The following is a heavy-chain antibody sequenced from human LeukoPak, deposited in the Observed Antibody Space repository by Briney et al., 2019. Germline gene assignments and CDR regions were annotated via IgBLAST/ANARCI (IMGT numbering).Heavy chain of an antibody. CDR1: GYTLTSYD. V-gene: IGHV1-8*02. CDR2: MNPNSGNT. J-gene: IGHJ5*02. CDR3: ARASLPQTGFDP. Sequence: GASVKVSCKASGYTLTSYDINWVRQATGQGLEWMGWMNPNSGNTGYAQKFQGRVTMTRNTSISTAYMELSSLRSEDTAVYYCARASLPQTGFDPWGQGTLVTVSS.